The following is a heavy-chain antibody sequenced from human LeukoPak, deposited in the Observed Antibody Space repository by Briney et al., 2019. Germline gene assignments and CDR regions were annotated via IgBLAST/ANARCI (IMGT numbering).Heavy chain of an antibody. V-gene: IGHV3-48*01. Sequence: PGGSLRLPCEPSGFTFSSYPMNWVRQAPGRGLEWVSYISIRGDTIYYADSVKGRFTISRDNVKNSLYLHMNSLRAEDTAVYYCARAHLSSGRIGYRTLDHWGQGTLVTVSS. J-gene: IGHJ4*02. CDR2: ISIRGDTI. CDR1: GFTFSSYP. D-gene: IGHD3-22*01. CDR3: ARAHLSSGRIGYRTLDH.